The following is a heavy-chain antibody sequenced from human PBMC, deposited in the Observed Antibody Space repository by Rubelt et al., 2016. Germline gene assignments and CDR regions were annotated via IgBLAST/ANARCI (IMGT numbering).Heavy chain of an antibody. CDR2: ISFDGSKI. Sequence: GWVAVISFDGSKIYYADSVKGRCTISRDNSKNSLYLQMNSLRAEDTAVYYCARDRGTDFWSGYSTQNFDYWGQGTLVTVSS. D-gene: IGHD3-3*01. J-gene: IGHJ4*02. V-gene: IGHV3-30*07. CDR3: ARDRGTDFWSGYSTQNFDY.